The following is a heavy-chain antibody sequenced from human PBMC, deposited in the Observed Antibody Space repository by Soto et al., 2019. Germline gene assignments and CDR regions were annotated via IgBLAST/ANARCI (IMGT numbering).Heavy chain of an antibody. Sequence: AVISYDGSNKYYADSVKGRFTISRDNSKNTLYLQMNSLRAEDTAVYYCARDRTAIAARQPPYYYYGMDVWGQGTTVTVSS. CDR3: ARDRTAIAARQPPYYYYGMDV. J-gene: IGHJ6*02. V-gene: IGHV3-30-3*01. CDR2: ISYDGSNK. D-gene: IGHD6-6*01.